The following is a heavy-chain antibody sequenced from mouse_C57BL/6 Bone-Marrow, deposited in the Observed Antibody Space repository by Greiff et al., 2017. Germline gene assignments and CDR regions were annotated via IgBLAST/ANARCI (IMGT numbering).Heavy chain of an antibody. J-gene: IGHJ1*03. V-gene: IGHV5-16*01. D-gene: IGHD2-4*01. CDR1: GFTFSDYY. Sequence: EVKLVESEGGLVQPGSSMKLSCTASGFTFSDYYMAWVRQVPEKGLEWVANINYDGSSTYYLDSLKSRFLISRDNAKNILYLQMSSLTSEDTATYYCARGVIRGYFDVWGTGTTVTVSA. CDR3: ARGVIRGYFDV. CDR2: INYDGSST.